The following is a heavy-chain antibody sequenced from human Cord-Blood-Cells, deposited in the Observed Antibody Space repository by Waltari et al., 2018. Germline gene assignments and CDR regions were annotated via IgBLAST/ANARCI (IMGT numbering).Heavy chain of an antibody. D-gene: IGHD6-6*01. J-gene: IGHJ4*02. V-gene: IGHV1-2*06. CDR3: AIHLIAARPHYFDY. Sequence: QVQLVQSGAEVKKPGASVKVSCKASGYTFTGYYMHWVRQPPGQGLEWMGRINPNGGGTNYAKKFQGRVTMTRDTSISTAYMELSRLRSDDTAVYYCAIHLIAARPHYFDYWGQGTLVTVSS. CDR2: INPNGGGT. CDR1: GYTFTGYY.